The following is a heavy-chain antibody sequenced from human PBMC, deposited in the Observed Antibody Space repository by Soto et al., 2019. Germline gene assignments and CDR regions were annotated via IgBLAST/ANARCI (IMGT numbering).Heavy chain of an antibody. V-gene: IGHV4-39*01. CDR3: ARLPGDYYDSSGYYPPRGFDP. Sequence: PSETLSLTCTVSGGSISSSSYYWGWIRQPPGKGLEWIGSIYYSGSTYYNPSLKSRVTISVDTSKNQFSLKLSSVTAADTAVYYCARLPGDYYDSSGYYPPRGFDPWGQGTLVTVSS. D-gene: IGHD3-22*01. CDR2: IYYSGST. CDR1: GGSISSSSYY. J-gene: IGHJ5*02.